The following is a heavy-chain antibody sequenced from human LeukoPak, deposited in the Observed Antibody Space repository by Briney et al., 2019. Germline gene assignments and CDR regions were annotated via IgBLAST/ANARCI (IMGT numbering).Heavy chain of an antibody. CDR3: ARGGGAFCGSDCHRNFDF. D-gene: IGHD2-21*02. CDR2: ISSSSSTI. J-gene: IGHJ4*02. V-gene: IGHV3-48*01. CDR1: GFTFSSYS. Sequence: PGGSLRLSCAASGFTFSSYSMNWVRQAPGKGLEWVSYISSSSSTIYYADSVKGRFTISRDNSKNTLDLQMNSLGAEDSAVYYCARGGGAFCGSDCHRNFDFWGQGTLVTVSS.